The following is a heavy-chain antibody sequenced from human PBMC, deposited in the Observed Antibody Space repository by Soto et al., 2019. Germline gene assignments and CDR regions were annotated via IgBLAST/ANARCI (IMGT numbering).Heavy chain of an antibody. CDR1: GGSFSGYY. D-gene: IGHD4-17*01. CDR3: ARGHLRWLDI. Sequence: SETLSLTCAVYGGSFSGYYWNWIRQPPGRGLEWIGEINHSGGTKYNPSLKSRVTISVDTSKNHFSLNLSSVTAADTAVYYCARGHLRWLDIWGQGTMVT. V-gene: IGHV4-34*01. J-gene: IGHJ3*02. CDR2: INHSGGT.